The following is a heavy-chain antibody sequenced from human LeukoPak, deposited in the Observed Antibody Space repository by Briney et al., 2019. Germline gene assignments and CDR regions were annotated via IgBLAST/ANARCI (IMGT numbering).Heavy chain of an antibody. V-gene: IGHV4-59*11. CDR1: GRSISSHY. CDR2: IYFSGST. Sequence: SETLSLTCTVSGRSISSHYWSWIRQPPGKGLEWIGYIYFSGSTNYNPSLKSRVTISVGTSKNQFSLKLSSVTAADTAVYYCARSQNGYNVVFDYWGQGTLVTVSS. D-gene: IGHD5-24*01. J-gene: IGHJ4*02. CDR3: ARSQNGYNVVFDY.